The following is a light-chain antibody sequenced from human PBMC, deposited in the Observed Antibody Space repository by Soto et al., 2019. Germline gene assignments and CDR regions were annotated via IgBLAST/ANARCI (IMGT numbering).Light chain of an antibody. V-gene: IGKV3-20*01. J-gene: IGKJ1*01. Sequence: ELVLTQSHGTLSFSPLARANLSCRASQSVSSCYLWWHQQTAGQATRLLISGASSRGTGIPDRFSGSGSRTDFPITISRLEPEDVAVYYCQQYGSSSTLGQGTKVDIK. CDR3: QQYGSSST. CDR2: GAS. CDR1: QSVSSCY.